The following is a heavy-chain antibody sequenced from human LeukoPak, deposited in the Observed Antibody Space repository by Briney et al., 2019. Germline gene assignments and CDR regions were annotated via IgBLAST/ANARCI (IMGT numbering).Heavy chain of an antibody. CDR3: ARVPYGGNPPDY. CDR2: IYYSGST. D-gene: IGHD4-23*01. J-gene: IGHJ4*02. CDR1: GGSISSGGYY. V-gene: IGHV4-31*03. Sequence: PSETLSLTCTVSGGSISSGGYYWSWIRQHPGKGLEWIGYIYYSGSTYYNPSLKSRLIISVDTSKNQFSLKLTSVTAADTAMYYCARVPYGGNPPDYWGQGTPVTVSS.